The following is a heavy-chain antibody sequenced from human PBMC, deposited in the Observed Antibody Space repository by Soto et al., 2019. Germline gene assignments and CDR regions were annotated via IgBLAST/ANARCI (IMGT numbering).Heavy chain of an antibody. CDR2: IHSDGRST. D-gene: IGHD1-26*01. CDR1: GFTFGNYW. Sequence: EVQLVESGGGLVQPGGSLRLSCAASGFTFGNYWMYWVRQAPGKGLEWVSRIHSDGRSTTYADSVKGRFTNSRDVAKNTLYLQMDSVRAEDTAIYYCARGRGSYYLDFWGQGALVTVSS. CDR3: ARGRGSYYLDF. J-gene: IGHJ4*02. V-gene: IGHV3-74*01.